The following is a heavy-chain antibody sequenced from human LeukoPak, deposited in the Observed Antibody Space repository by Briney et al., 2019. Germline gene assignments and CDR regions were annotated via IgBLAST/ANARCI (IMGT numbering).Heavy chain of an antibody. Sequence: PSETLSLTCTVSGGSISSYYWSWIRQPPGKGLEWIGYIYYSGSTYYNPSLKSRVTISVDTSKNQFSLKLSSVTAAGTAVYYCARSVVTARSLFDYWGQGTLVTVSS. CDR2: IYYSGST. J-gene: IGHJ4*02. CDR1: GGSISSYY. CDR3: ARSVVTARSLFDY. D-gene: IGHD2-21*02. V-gene: IGHV4-59*08.